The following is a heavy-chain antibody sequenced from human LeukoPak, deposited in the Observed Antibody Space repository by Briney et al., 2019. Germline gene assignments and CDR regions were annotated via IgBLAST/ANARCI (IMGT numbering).Heavy chain of an antibody. CDR1: GGTFSSYA. V-gene: IGHV1-18*01. Sequence: GASVKVSCKASGGTFSSYAISWVRQAPGQGLEWMGWISAYNGNTNYAQKLQGRVTMTTDTSTSTAYMELRSLRSDDTAVYHCARGSSRSVTTPYGMDVWGQGTTVTVSS. D-gene: IGHD4-17*01. CDR3: ARGSSRSVTTPYGMDV. CDR2: ISAYNGNT. J-gene: IGHJ6*02.